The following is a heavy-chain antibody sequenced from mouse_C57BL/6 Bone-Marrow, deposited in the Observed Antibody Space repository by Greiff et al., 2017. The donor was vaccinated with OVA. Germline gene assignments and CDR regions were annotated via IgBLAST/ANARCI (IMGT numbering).Heavy chain of an antibody. Sequence: EVQRVESGPGLVKPSQSLSLTCSVTGYSITSGYYWNWIRQFPGNKLEWMGYISYDGSNNYNPSLKNRISITRDTSKNQFFLKLNSVTTEDTATYYCARLDSSGYPWFAYWGQGTLVTVSA. CDR3: ARLDSSGYPWFAY. D-gene: IGHD3-2*02. J-gene: IGHJ3*01. V-gene: IGHV3-6*01. CDR1: GYSITSGYY. CDR2: ISYDGSN.